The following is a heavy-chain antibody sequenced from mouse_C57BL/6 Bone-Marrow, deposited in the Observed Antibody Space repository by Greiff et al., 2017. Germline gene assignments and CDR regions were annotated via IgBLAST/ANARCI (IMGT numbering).Heavy chain of an antibody. CDR1: GFTFSSYA. D-gene: IGHD4-1*01. J-gene: IGHJ2*01. CDR3: AREGWDVDY. V-gene: IGHV5-4*01. Sequence: EVKLMESGGGLVKPGGSLKLSCAASGFTFSSYAMSWVRQTPEKRLEWVATISDGGSYTYYPDNVKGRFTISRDNAKNNLYLQMSHLKSEDTAMYYCAREGWDVDYWGQGTTLTVSS. CDR2: ISDGGSYT.